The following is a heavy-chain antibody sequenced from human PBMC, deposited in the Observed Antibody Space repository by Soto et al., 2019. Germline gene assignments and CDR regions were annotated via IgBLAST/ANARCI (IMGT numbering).Heavy chain of an antibody. Sequence: QVQLVQSGAEVKKPGASVKVSCQASGLNFKLSAFHWVRQAPGQRPEWMGWVNAGDGDTRYSGQFQDRVTFTRDTIATTVFMEMTNLRSDDTAVYYCARGGSWYSLWGQGTLVTVST. CDR3: ARGGSWYSL. CDR2: VNAGDGDT. D-gene: IGHD6-13*01. J-gene: IGHJ4*02. CDR1: GLNFKLSA. V-gene: IGHV1-3*01.